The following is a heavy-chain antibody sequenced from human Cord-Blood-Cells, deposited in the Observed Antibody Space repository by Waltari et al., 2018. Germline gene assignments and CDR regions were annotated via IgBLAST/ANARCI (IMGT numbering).Heavy chain of an antibody. CDR3: ASLSYGSSFPYYFDY. CDR2: INPNSGGT. D-gene: IGHD6-6*01. CDR1: GYTFTGYY. V-gene: IGHV1-2*04. J-gene: IGHJ4*02. Sequence: QVQLVQSGAEVKKPGASVKVSCKASGYTFTGYYMPWVRQAPGQGLEWMGWINPNSGGTNYAQKFQGWVTMTRDTSISTAYMELSRLRSDDTAVYYCASLSYGSSFPYYFDYWGQGTLVTVSS.